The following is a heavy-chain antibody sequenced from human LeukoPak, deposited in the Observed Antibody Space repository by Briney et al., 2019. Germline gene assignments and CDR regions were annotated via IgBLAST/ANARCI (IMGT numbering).Heavy chain of an antibody. CDR1: GFTFSSYS. V-gene: IGHV3-21*04. CDR3: AKDPLRVLGASISDC. J-gene: IGHJ4*02. Sequence: KTEGSLRLSCAASGFTFSSYSMNWVRQAPGKGLEWVSSISSSSSYIYYADSVKGRFTISRDNAKNSLYLQMNSLRAEDTAVYYCAKDPLRVLGASISDCWGQGIPVTVSS. CDR2: ISSSSSYI. D-gene: IGHD5-12*01.